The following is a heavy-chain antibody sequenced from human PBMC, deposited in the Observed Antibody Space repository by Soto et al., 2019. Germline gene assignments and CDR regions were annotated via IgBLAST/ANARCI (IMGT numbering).Heavy chain of an antibody. D-gene: IGHD3-3*01. V-gene: IGHV3-30*18. Sequence: PGGSLRLSCAASGFTFSSYGMHWVRQAPGKGLECVAVISYDGSNKYYADSVKGRFTISRDNSKNTLYLQMNSLRAEDTAVYYCAKEGVATEGSYFDYWGQGTLVTVSS. CDR1: GFTFSSYG. J-gene: IGHJ4*02. CDR2: ISYDGSNK. CDR3: AKEGVATEGSYFDY.